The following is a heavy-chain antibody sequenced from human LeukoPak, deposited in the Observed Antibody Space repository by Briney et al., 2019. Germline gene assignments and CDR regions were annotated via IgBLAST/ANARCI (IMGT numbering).Heavy chain of an antibody. CDR3: ARDVLGYSSGWYDY. CDR2: IYTSGST. D-gene: IGHD6-19*01. J-gene: IGHJ4*02. CDR1: GGSISSYY. V-gene: IGHV4-4*07. Sequence: SETLSLTCTVSGGSISSYYWSWIRQPAGKGLEWIGRIYTSGSTNYNPSLKSRVTISVDTSKNQFSLKLSSVTAADTAVYYCARDVLGYSSGWYDYWGQGTLVTVSS.